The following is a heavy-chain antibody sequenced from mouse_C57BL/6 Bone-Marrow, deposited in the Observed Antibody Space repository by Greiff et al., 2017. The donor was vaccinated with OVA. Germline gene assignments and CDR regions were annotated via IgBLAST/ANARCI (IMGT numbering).Heavy chain of an antibody. CDR1: GYTFTSYW. J-gene: IGHJ4*01. Sequence: QVQLQQPGAELVKPGASVKLSCKASGYTFTSYWMHWVKQRPGQGLEWIGMIHPNSGSTNYNEKFKSKATLTVDKPASTAYMQLSSLTSEDSAVYYCARIPACAMDYWGQGTSVTVSS. CDR2: IHPNSGST. V-gene: IGHV1-64*01. D-gene: IGHD1-2*01. CDR3: ARIPACAMDY.